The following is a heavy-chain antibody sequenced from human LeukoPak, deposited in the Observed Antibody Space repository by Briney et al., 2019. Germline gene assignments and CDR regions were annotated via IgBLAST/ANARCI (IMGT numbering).Heavy chain of an antibody. D-gene: IGHD6-13*01. CDR2: IYPRDSDT. J-gene: IGHJ4*02. CDR1: GYNFPSHW. CDR3: ARLVGYSSTYFDY. V-gene: IGHV5-51*01. Sequence: NPGESLKISCQGSGYNFPSHWLAWVRQMPGKGLEWMGIIYPRDSDTKYSPSFQGLVTISADTSISTAYLQWSSLRASDTAMYYCARLVGYSSTYFDYWGPGSLVTVSS.